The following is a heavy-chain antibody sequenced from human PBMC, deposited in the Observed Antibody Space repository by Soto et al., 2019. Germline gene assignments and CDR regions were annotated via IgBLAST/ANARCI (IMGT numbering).Heavy chain of an antibody. J-gene: IGHJ4*02. CDR1: GYTFTNYG. V-gene: IGHV1-18*01. CDR3: ARDIYYYGSGSYYIDY. D-gene: IGHD3-10*01. Sequence: QVQLVQSGAEVKKPGASVKVSCKASGYTFTNYGISWVRQAPAQGLEWVGWISAYNGNTNYAQKLQGRVNMTTDTSTSAGFMELRSLRSEDTTVYYCARDIYYYGSGSYYIDYWGQGPLVSVSS. CDR2: ISAYNGNT.